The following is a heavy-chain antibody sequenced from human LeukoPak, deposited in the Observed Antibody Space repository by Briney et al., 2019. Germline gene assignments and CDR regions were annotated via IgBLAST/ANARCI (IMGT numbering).Heavy chain of an antibody. D-gene: IGHD4-11*01. J-gene: IGHJ3*02. CDR1: GGSISGVSYS. V-gene: IGHV4-61*02. CDR3: ARHNDYSRAFDI. CDR2: IYTSGST. Sequence: SETLSLTCTVSGGSISGVSYSWSWIRQPAGKGLEWIGRIYTSGSTNYNPSLKSRVTISVDTSKNQFSLKLSSVTAADTAVYYCARHNDYSRAFDIWGQGTMVTVSS.